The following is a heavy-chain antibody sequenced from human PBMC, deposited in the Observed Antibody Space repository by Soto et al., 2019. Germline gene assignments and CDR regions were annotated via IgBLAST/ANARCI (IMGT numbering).Heavy chain of an antibody. Sequence: QVQLVQSGAEVTKPGASVKVSCKASGYTFSTYGISWVRQAPGQGLEWMRWISPYNGHTNYAQKFQGRVTMTTDTSTSTAYMELRSLRSDDTAVYYCARDRDADAFDIWGQGTMVTVSS. CDR1: GYTFSTYG. CDR2: ISPYNGHT. J-gene: IGHJ3*02. V-gene: IGHV1-18*01. CDR3: ARDRDADAFDI.